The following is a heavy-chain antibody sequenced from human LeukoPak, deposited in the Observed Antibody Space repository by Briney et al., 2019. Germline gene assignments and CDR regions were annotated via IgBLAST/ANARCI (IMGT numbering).Heavy chain of an antibody. CDR2: ISSSGSTI. CDR3: ASGYCSTGSCLPFDT. Sequence: GGSLRLSCAASGFTFSSYEMNWVRQAPGKGLEWVSYISSSGSTIYYADSVKGRFTISRDNAKNTLYLQMHSLSSEDTALYFCASGYCSTGSCLPFDTWGQGALIIVSS. D-gene: IGHD2-15*01. J-gene: IGHJ4*02. CDR1: GFTFSSYE. V-gene: IGHV3-48*03.